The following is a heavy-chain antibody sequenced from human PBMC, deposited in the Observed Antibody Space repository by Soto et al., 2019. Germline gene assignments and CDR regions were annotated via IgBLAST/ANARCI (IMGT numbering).Heavy chain of an antibody. V-gene: IGHV6-1*01. CDR3: ARDPPTMLHYFVW. J-gene: IGHJ4*02. Sequence: PSQTLSLTCAISGDSVSNNGAAWNWIRQSPSGGLEWLGRTYYRSKWFNDYAVSVKSRITISPDTSKNQFSLQLNAVTPEDTAVYYCARDPPTMLHYFVWWGQGTLVTVSS. CDR2: TYYRSKWFN. D-gene: IGHD2-15*01. CDR1: GDSVSNNGAA.